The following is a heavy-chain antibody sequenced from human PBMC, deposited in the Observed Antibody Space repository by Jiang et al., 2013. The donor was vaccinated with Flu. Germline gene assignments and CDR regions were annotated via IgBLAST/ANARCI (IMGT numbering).Heavy chain of an antibody. CDR2: ISDYNGNT. D-gene: IGHD3-9*01. CDR1: GYTFINYG. J-gene: IGHJ4*02. Sequence: KASGYTFINYGISWVRQAPGQGLECLGWISDYNGNTKFAHKVQGRVTMTTDTSTSTAYMELRSLRSDDTAVYFCARTKHILTGYYRGSYYFDYWGQGTLVTVSS. V-gene: IGHV1-18*01. CDR3: ARTKHILTGYYRGSYYFDY.